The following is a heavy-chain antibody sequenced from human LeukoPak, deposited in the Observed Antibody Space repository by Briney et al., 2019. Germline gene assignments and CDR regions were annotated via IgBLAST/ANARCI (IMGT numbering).Heavy chain of an antibody. D-gene: IGHD3-9*01. CDR1: GFSLSTSGVG. Sequence: KESGPTLVKPTQTLTLTCTFSGFSLSTSGVGVGWIRQPPGKALEWLALIYWDEDKRYSPSLKSRLTITKDTSKNQVVLTMTNMDPVDTATYYCAHSRYHKNYDILTGYYGYWGQGTLVTVSS. J-gene: IGHJ4*02. V-gene: IGHV2-5*02. CDR2: IYWDEDK. CDR3: AHSRYHKNYDILTGYYGY.